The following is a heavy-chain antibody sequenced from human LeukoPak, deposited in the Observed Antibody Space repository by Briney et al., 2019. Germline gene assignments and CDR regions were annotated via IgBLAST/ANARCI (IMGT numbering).Heavy chain of an antibody. Sequence: GGSLRLSCTASGFTLSRYWMQWVRQAPGMGLVWVSHINSDGSSTNYAGSVKGRFTISGDNAKNTLFLQMNSLRAEDTAVYYCARAHYNWNEPPFDHWGQGVLVTVSS. CDR3: ARAHYNWNEPPFDH. D-gene: IGHD1-20*01. J-gene: IGHJ4*02. CDR1: GFTLSRYW. CDR2: INSDGSST. V-gene: IGHV3-74*01.